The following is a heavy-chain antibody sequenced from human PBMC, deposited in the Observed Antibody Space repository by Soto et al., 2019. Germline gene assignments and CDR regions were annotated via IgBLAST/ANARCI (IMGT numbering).Heavy chain of an antibody. V-gene: IGHV4-31*03. Sequence: PSETLSPTCTVSGGSISSGGYYWSWIRPHPGQGLEWIGYIYYSGSTYYNPSLKSRVTISVDTSKNQFSLKLSSVTAADTAVYYCARDCSRSGGSCYPDGIDYWGQGTLVTVPQ. J-gene: IGHJ4*02. CDR1: GGSISSGGYY. CDR3: ARDCSRSGGSCYPDGIDY. CDR2: IYYSGST. D-gene: IGHD2-15*01.